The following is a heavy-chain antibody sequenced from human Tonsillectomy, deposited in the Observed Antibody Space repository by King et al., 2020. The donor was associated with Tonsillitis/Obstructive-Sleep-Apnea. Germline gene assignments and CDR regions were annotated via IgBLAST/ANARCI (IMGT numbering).Heavy chain of an antibody. V-gene: IGHV3-33*01. CDR1: GFTFSSYG. CDR2: IWYDGSNK. D-gene: IGHD6-19*01. CDR3: ARALRAVAPFDY. Sequence: VQLVESGGGVVQPGRSLRLSCAASGFTFSSYGMHWVRQAPGKGLEWVAVIWYDGSNKYYADSVKGRFTISRDNSKNTLYLQMNSLRAEDTAVYYCARALRAVAPFDYWGQGTLVTVSS. J-gene: IGHJ4*02.